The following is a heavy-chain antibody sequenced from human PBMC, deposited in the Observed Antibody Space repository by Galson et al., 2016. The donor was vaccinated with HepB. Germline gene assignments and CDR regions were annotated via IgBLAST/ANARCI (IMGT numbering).Heavy chain of an antibody. Sequence: SLRLSCAASGFTFSSYDMHWVRQGTGKGLEWVSAIGPAGDTYYAGSVKGRLTISRESAKNSLYLQMNSLRAGDTAIYYCARGRQWLVGYSYYYGMDVWGQGTLVLVSS. V-gene: IGHV3-13*01. CDR2: IGPAGDT. J-gene: IGHJ6*02. D-gene: IGHD6-19*01. CDR1: GFTFSSYD. CDR3: ARGRQWLVGYSYYYGMDV.